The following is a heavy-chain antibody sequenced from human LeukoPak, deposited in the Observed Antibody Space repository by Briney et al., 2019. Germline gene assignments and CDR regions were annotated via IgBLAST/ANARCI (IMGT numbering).Heavy chain of an antibody. Sequence: GGSLRLSCAASGFTFSSYWMSWVRQAPGKGLEWVASIKQDGSEKYFVDSVKGRFTISRDNAKNSLYLQMNSLRAEDTAVYYCAKDPYYDSSGYYPYYFDYWGQGTLVTVSS. CDR1: GFTFSSYW. CDR3: AKDPYYDSSGYYPYYFDY. D-gene: IGHD3-22*01. J-gene: IGHJ4*02. CDR2: IKQDGSEK. V-gene: IGHV3-7*01.